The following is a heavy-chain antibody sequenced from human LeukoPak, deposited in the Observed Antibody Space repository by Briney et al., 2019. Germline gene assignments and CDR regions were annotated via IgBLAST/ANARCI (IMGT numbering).Heavy chain of an antibody. CDR1: GFAFSNAW. D-gene: IGHD1-26*01. CDR2: IKSKTDGGTT. CDR3: MTELRWELDPPFDY. J-gene: IGHJ4*02. Sequence: AGGSLRLSCAASGFAFSNAWMSWVRQVPGKGLEWVGRIKSKTDGGTTDYAAPVKGRFTISRDDSKNMLYLQMNSLKTDDTAVYYCMTELRWELDPPFDYWGQGTLVTVSS. V-gene: IGHV3-15*01.